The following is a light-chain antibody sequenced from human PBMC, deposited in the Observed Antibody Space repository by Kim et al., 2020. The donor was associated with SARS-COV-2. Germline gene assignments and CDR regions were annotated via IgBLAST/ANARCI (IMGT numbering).Light chain of an antibody. V-gene: IGKV1-9*01. CDR1: HGIISY. J-gene: IGKJ1*01. CDR3: QQRKSYTRT. CDR2: TVS. Sequence: ASVGDRVTTTRRASHGIISYFDWYQHKPRTAPKLLIYTVSTLQSGVPSRCSGSGSGTDFTLTISSLQPEDFATYYCQQRKSYTRTFGQGTKVNIK.